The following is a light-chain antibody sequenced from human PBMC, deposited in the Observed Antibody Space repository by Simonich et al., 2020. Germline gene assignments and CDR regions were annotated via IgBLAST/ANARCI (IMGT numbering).Light chain of an antibody. Sequence: NFMLTQPHSVSESPGKTVTISCTRSSGSIASNYVQWYQQRPGSAPPTVIYEDNQRPSVVPDRFSGSIDSSSNSASLTISGLKTEDEADYYCQSYDSSGWVFGGGTKLTVL. CDR1: SGSIASNY. V-gene: IGLV6-57*03. CDR3: QSYDSSGWV. CDR2: EDN. J-gene: IGLJ3*02.